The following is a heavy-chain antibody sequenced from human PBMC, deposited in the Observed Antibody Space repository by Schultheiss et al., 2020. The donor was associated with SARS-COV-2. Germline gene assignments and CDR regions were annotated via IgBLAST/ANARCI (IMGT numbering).Heavy chain of an antibody. V-gene: IGHV3-30*18. D-gene: IGHD5-18*01. J-gene: IGHJ4*02. CDR1: GFTFSSYA. Sequence: GGSLRLSCAASGFTFSSYAMSWVRQAPGKGLEWVAVISYDGSNKYYADSVKGRFTISRDNSKNTLYLQMNSLRAEDTAVYYCAKDKGAMVSYFDYWGQGTLVTVSS. CDR3: AKDKGAMVSYFDY. CDR2: ISYDGSNK.